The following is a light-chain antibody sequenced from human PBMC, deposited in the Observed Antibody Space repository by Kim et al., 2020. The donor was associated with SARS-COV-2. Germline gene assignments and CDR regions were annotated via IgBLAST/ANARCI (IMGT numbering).Light chain of an antibody. CDR3: QQAHSFPLT. Sequence: DIQMTQSPSSVSASVGDRVTVTCRASQDITKWLAWYQQKPGKAPTLLIYAASSLRSGVPSRFSGSGSGTDFTLTISSLQPEDFATYYCQQAHSFPLTFGGGTKVEIK. CDR1: QDITKW. CDR2: AAS. V-gene: IGKV1-12*01. J-gene: IGKJ4*01.